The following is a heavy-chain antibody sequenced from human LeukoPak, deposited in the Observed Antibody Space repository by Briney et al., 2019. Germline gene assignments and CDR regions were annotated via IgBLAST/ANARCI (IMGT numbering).Heavy chain of an antibody. J-gene: IGHJ6*03. D-gene: IGHD6-13*01. CDR3: ARVAREYSSSWYMDV. Sequence: SETLSLTCTVSGASISSSTYYWGWIRQPPGKGLEWIGSASYSGNTYYNPSLKSRVTISVDTSKNQFSLKLSSVAAADTAVYYCARVAREYSSSWYMDVWGKGTTVTVSS. CDR2: ASYSGNT. V-gene: IGHV4-39*07. CDR1: GASISSSTYY.